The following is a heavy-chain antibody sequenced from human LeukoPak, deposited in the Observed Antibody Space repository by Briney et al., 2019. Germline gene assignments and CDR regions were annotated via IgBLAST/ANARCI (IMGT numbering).Heavy chain of an antibody. J-gene: IGHJ4*02. CDR2: ISGSGGST. Sequence: GGSLRLSCAASGFTFSSYAMSWVRQAPGKGLEWVSAISGSGGSTYYADSVKGRFTISRDDSKNTLYLQMNSLGAEDTAVYYCAKVQEFGESDNWGQGTLVTVSS. CDR3: AKVQEFGESDN. CDR1: GFTFSSYA. V-gene: IGHV3-23*01. D-gene: IGHD3-10*01.